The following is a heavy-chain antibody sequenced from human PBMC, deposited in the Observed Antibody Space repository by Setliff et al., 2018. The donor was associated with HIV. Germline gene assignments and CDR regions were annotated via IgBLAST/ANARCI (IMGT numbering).Heavy chain of an antibody. CDR3: ARAGAVMTAHFDF. Sequence: ASVKVSCKASGYTFTNYAMHWVRQAPGQRLEWMGWINAGNGNTKYSQKIQGRVAMTRDTSTNTAYMELRRLISDDTAVYYCARAGAVMTAHFDFWGQGTLVTAPQ. J-gene: IGHJ4*02. CDR1: GYTFTNYA. V-gene: IGHV1-3*01. CDR2: INAGNGNT. D-gene: IGHD2-21*02.